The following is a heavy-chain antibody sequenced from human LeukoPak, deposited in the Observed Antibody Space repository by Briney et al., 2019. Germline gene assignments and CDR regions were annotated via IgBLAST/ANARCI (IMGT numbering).Heavy chain of an antibody. J-gene: IGHJ5*02. CDR1: GFTFSSYS. V-gene: IGHV3-21*01. CDR2: ISSSSRYI. Sequence: GGSLRLSCAASGFTFSSYSMNWVRQAPGKGLEWVSSISSSSRYIYYADSVKGRFTISRDNAKNSLYLQMNSLRAEDTAVYYCATPNWFDPWGQGTLVTVSS. CDR3: ATPNWFDP.